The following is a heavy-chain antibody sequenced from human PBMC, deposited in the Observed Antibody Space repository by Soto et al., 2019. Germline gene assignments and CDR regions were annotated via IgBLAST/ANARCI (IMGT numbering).Heavy chain of an antibody. CDR1: GFTFSSYS. D-gene: IGHD6-19*01. V-gene: IGHV3-21*01. CDR3: ARDTGGWYEGYFQH. CDR2: ISSSSSYI. J-gene: IGHJ1*01. Sequence: EVQLVESGGGLVKPGGSLRLSCAASGFTFSSYSMNWVRQAPGKGLEWVSSISSSSSYIYYADSVKGRFTISRDNAKSSLYLQMNSLRAEDTAVYYCARDTGGWYEGYFQHWGQGTLVTVSS.